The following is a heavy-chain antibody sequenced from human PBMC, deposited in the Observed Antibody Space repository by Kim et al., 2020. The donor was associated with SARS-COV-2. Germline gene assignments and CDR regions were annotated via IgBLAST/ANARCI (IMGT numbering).Heavy chain of an antibody. CDR3: ARASSSWVLSFDY. V-gene: IGHV4-59*01. Sequence: PSLKGRVTISVDTCKNQFSLKLSSVTAADTAVYYCARASSSWVLSFDYWGQGTLVTVSS. J-gene: IGHJ4*02. D-gene: IGHD6-13*01.